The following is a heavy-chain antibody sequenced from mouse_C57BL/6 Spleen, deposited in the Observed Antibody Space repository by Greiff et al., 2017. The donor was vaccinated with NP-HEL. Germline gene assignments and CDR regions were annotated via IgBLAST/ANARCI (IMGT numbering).Heavy chain of an antibody. V-gene: IGHV1-52*01. CDR2: IDPSDSDT. Sequence: QVQLQQPGAELVRPGSSVKLSCKASGYTFTSYWMHWVKQRPIQGLEWIGNIDPSDSDTHYNQKFKDKATLTVDKSSSTAYMQLSSLTSEDSAVYYCARGGDGYPLWGQGTLVTVSA. CDR3: ARGGDGYPL. CDR1: GYTFTSYW. J-gene: IGHJ3*01. D-gene: IGHD2-3*01.